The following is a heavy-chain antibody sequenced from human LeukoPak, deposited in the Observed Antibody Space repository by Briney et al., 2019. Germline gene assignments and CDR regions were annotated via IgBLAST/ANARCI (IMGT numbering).Heavy chain of an antibody. CDR1: GGSFSGYY. CDR3: ASASFKWALLRQHPYYFDY. Sequence: SETLSLTCAVYGGSFSGYYWSWIRQPPGKGLEWIGEINHSGSTNHNPSLKSRVTISVDTSKNQFSLKLSSVTGADTAVYYCASASFKWALLRQHPYYFDYWGQGTLVTVSS. D-gene: IGHD1-26*01. V-gene: IGHV4-34*01. CDR2: INHSGST. J-gene: IGHJ4*02.